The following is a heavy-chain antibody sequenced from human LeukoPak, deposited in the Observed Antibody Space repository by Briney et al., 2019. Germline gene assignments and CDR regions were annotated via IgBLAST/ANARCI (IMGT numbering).Heavy chain of an antibody. D-gene: IGHD6-19*01. V-gene: IGHV4-39*01. CDR3: ARQMSSGWYPYYFDY. CDR1: GGSISSSSYY. CDR2: IYYSGST. Sequence: PSETLSLTCTVSGGSISSSSYYWGWIRQPPGKGLEWIGSIYYSGSTYYNPSLKSRVTISVDTSKNQFSLKLSSVTAADTAVYYCARQMSSGWYPYYFDYWGQGTWSPSPQ. J-gene: IGHJ4*02.